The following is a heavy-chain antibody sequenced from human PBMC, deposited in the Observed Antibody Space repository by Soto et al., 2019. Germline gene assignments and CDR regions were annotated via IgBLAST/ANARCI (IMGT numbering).Heavy chain of an antibody. CDR1: GFTFSSYA. CDR3: AKDLGVRLEPPFDY. V-gene: IGHV3-23*01. D-gene: IGHD1-1*01. J-gene: IGHJ4*02. CDR2: ISGSGGST. Sequence: GGSLRLSCAASGFTFSSYAMSWVRQAPGKGLEWVSAISGSGGSTYYAASAKGRFTISRDNSKNTLYLQMNSLRAEDTAVYYCAKDLGVRLEPPFDYWGQGTLVTVSS.